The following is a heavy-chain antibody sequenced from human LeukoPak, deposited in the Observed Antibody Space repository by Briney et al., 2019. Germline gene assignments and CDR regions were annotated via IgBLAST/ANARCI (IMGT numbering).Heavy chain of an antibody. Sequence: PGGSLRLSCAASGFTFNKYAMSRVRQAPGMGLDWLSYVSGSGGATYYADSVKGRFTISRDNSKNTVYLQTGSLRAEDTAVYYCAKNRGGTYKYYMDVWGNGTTVTVSS. CDR2: VSGSGGAT. D-gene: IGHD1-1*01. V-gene: IGHV3-23*01. CDR1: GFTFNKYA. J-gene: IGHJ6*03. CDR3: AKNRGGTYKYYMDV.